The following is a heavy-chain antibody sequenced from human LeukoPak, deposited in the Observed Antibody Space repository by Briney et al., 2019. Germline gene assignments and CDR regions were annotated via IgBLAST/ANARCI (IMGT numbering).Heavy chain of an antibody. D-gene: IGHD5-18*01. J-gene: IGHJ5*02. CDR2: INHSGST. Sequence: SETLSLTCAVYGGSFSGYYWSWIRQPPGKGLEWIGEINHSGSTNYNPSLKSRVTISVDTSKNQFSLKLSSVTAADTAVYYCARGLSQIRIQLWLPARVVWFDPWGQGTLVTVSS. CDR3: ARGLSQIRIQLWLPARVVWFDP. CDR1: GGSFSGYY. V-gene: IGHV4-34*01.